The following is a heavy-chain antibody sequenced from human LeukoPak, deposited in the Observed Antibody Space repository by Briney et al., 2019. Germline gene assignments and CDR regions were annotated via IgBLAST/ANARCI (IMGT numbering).Heavy chain of an antibody. D-gene: IGHD6-13*01. J-gene: IGHJ4*02. Sequence: DPGGSLRLSCAASGVTFSGSGVHWVRQASGKGLEWVGRIRSKANSYATAFPASVKGRFTISRDDSKNTAYLQMNSLKTEDTAVYYCARDLGIWGQGTLVTVSS. CDR3: ARDLGI. CDR1: GVTFSGSG. V-gene: IGHV3-73*01. CDR2: IRSKANSYAT.